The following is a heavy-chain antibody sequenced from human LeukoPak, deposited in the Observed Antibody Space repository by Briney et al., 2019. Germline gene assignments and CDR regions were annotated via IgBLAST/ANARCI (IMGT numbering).Heavy chain of an antibody. D-gene: IGHD2-2*01. J-gene: IGHJ4*02. Sequence: ASVKVSCKASGYTFTSYGISWVRQAPGQGLEWMGWISAYNGNTNYAQKLQGRVTMTTDTSASTAYMELWSLRSDDTAVYYCARGYCSSTSCYYFDYWGQGTLVTVSS. CDR2: ISAYNGNT. CDR3: ARGYCSSTSCYYFDY. CDR1: GYTFTSYG. V-gene: IGHV1-18*01.